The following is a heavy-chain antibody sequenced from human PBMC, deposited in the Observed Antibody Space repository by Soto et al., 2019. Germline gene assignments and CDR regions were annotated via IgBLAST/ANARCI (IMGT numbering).Heavy chain of an antibody. CDR1: GYTFSDYY. CDR2: INPDSGGT. D-gene: IGHD2-15*01. Sequence: ASVKVSCKASGYTFSDYYMHWVRQAPGQGLEWMGWINPDSGGTNYAGRFQGRVTMTRDTSISTAYMELRRLISDDTAVYYCARRYCSGGSCYPDYWGQGTLVTVSS. CDR3: ARRYCSGGSCYPDY. J-gene: IGHJ4*02. V-gene: IGHV1-2*02.